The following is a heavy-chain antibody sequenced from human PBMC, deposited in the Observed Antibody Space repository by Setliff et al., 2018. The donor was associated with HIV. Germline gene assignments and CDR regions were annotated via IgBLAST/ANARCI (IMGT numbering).Heavy chain of an antibody. J-gene: IGHJ5*02. CDR1: GGSISSYC. V-gene: IGHV4-4*09. CDR2: IFSSGST. Sequence: NPSETLSLTCTVSGGSISSYCWSWIRQSPGRGLEWIGFIFSSGSTKYNPSLQSRVTMSIDTSKNQFSLKLTSVTAADTAVYYCARRIDNSGTFPDKNWFDTWGQGSLVTVPQ. D-gene: IGHD3-10*01. CDR3: ARRIDNSGTFPDKNWFDT.